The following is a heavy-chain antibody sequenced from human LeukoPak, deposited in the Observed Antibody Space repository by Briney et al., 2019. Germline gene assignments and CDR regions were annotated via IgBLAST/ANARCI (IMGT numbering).Heavy chain of an antibody. J-gene: IGHJ4*02. Sequence: GGSLRLSCAASGFTFSSYWMSWVRQAPGKGLEWVANIKQDGSEKYYVDSVKGRLTISRDNAKNSLYLQMNSLRAEDTAVYYCARGGDWYYYDSSGQDYWGQGTLVTVSS. CDR3: ARGGDWYYYDSSGQDY. CDR1: GFTFSSYW. CDR2: IKQDGSEK. V-gene: IGHV3-7*01. D-gene: IGHD3-22*01.